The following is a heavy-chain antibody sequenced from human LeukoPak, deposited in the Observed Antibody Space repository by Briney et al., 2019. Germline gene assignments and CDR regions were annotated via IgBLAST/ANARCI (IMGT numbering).Heavy chain of an antibody. CDR1: GGSISSGGYS. J-gene: IGHJ4*02. D-gene: IGHD3-10*01. V-gene: IGHV4-30-2*01. CDR2: IYHSGST. CDR3: ARARWDGSGSPHFDY. Sequence: SQTLSLTCAVSGGSISSGGYSWGWIRQPPGKGLEWIGYIYHSGSTYYNPSLKSRVTISVDRSKNQFSLKPSSVTAADTAVYYCARARWDGSGSPHFDYWGQGTLVTVSS.